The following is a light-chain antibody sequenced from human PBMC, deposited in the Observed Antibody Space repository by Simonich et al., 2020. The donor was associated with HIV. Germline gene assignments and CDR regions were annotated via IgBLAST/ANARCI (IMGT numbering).Light chain of an antibody. CDR1: RNILYNSHNKNY. CDR3: QQYYSTPPT. CDR2: WAS. J-gene: IGKJ1*01. Sequence: DIVMTQSPDSLAVSLGERATINCKSSRNILYNSHNKNYLAWYQQKPGQPPNLLIYWASTRESGFPDRFSGSGSGTDFTLTISSLQAEDVAVYYCQQYYSTPPTFGQGTKVEIK. V-gene: IGKV4-1*01.